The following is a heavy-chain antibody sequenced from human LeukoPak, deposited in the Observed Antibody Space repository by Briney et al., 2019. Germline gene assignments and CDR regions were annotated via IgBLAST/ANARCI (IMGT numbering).Heavy chain of an antibody. V-gene: IGHV1-2*06. CDR1: GYTFTGYY. Sequence: ASVKVSCKASGYTFTGYYMHWVRQAPGQGLEWMGRINPNSGGTNYAQKFQGRVTMTRDTSISTAYMELSRLRSDDTAVYYCAGDSSGWYTFDYWGQGTLVTVSS. D-gene: IGHD6-19*01. CDR2: INPNSGGT. CDR3: AGDSSGWYTFDY. J-gene: IGHJ4*02.